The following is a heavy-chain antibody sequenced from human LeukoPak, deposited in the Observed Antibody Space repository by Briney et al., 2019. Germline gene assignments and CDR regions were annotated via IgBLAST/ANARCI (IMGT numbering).Heavy chain of an antibody. CDR2: IRYDGADK. CDR3: AKVLSKRGGYYLTDF. D-gene: IGHD3-22*01. Sequence: PGGSLRLSCAASGFTFNTYGMHWVRQAPDKGLEWVAFIRYDGADKYYADSVKGRFTISRDNSKNTLYLQMNSLRVEDSAVYYCAKVLSKRGGYYLTDFWGQGTLVTVSS. J-gene: IGHJ4*02. V-gene: IGHV3-30*02. CDR1: GFTFNTYG.